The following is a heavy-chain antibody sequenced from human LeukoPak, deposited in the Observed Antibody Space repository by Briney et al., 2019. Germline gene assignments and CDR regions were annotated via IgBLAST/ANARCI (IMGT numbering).Heavy chain of an antibody. V-gene: IGHV1-2*02. CDR2: INPHSGGT. D-gene: IGHD5-24*01. CDR3: ARDQRWLQFDY. CDR1: GYTFTGYY. J-gene: IGHJ4*02. Sequence: ASVKVSCKASGYTFTGYYIHWVRQAPGQGLEWMGWINPHSGGTNYAQKFQGRVTMTRDTSISTAYMELSRLRSDDTAVYYCARDQRWLQFDYWGQGTLVTVSS.